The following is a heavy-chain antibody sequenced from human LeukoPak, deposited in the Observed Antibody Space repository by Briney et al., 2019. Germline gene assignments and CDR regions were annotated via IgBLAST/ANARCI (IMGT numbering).Heavy chain of an antibody. CDR1: GYTFNNFA. CDR2: INTGNGNT. CDR3: ARGDPYYYDTRGYYVFDY. Sequence: ASVKVSCKASGYTFNNFAMHWVRQAPGQTLEWMGWINTGNGNTKYSQEFQDRVTITRDTSARTAYMELSSLRSEDMAVYYCARGDPYYYDTRGYYVFDYWGQGTLVTVSS. V-gene: IGHV1-3*03. D-gene: IGHD3-22*01. J-gene: IGHJ4*02.